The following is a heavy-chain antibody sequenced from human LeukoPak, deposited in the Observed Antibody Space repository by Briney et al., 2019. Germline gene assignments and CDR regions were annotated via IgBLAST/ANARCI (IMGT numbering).Heavy chain of an antibody. CDR2: ISIGSSTI. J-gene: IGHJ4*02. CDR1: GFTFSSHS. CDR3: AKDLQQWLKGLPSYPFDY. Sequence: PGGSLRLSCAGSGFTFSSHSMNWVRQAPGKGLEWVSYISIGSSTIYYADSVKGRFTISRDNSKNTLYLQMNSLRAEDTAVYYCAKDLQQWLKGLPSYPFDYWGQGTLVTVSS. V-gene: IGHV3-48*01. D-gene: IGHD6-19*01.